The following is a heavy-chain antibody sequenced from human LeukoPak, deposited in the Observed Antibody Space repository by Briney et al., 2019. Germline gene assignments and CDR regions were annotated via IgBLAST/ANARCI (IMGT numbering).Heavy chain of an antibody. CDR3: ARVEDGSSWSGKYDY. CDR1: GGSFSSGSYY. V-gene: IGHV4-61*01. Sequence: SETLSLTCTVSGGSFSSGSYYWSWIRQSPGKGLEWIGYVYYSGSTNYNPSLKSRVTISVDTSKNQFSLKLSSVTAADTAVYYCARVEDGSSWSGKYDYWGQGTLVTVSS. D-gene: IGHD6-13*01. J-gene: IGHJ4*02. CDR2: VYYSGST.